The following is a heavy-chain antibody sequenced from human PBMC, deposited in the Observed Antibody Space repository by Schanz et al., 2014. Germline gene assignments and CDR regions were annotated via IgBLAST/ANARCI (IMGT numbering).Heavy chain of an antibody. CDR2: ISSGGGTT. CDR1: GLTFSDYY. CDR3: AKPFRSSWYPDAFDI. D-gene: IGHD6-13*01. V-gene: IGHV3-11*01. Sequence: QVQLVESGGGVVQPGRSLRLSCAASGLTFSDYYMSWIRQAPGKGLEWVAGISSGGGTTFYADSVKGRFSISRDNSKSTVYMQMSSLRADDSAVYYCAKPFRSSWYPDAFDIWGQGTMVTVSS. J-gene: IGHJ3*02.